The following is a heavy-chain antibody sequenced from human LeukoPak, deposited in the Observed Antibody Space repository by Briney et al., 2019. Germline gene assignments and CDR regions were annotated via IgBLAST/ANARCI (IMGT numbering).Heavy chain of an antibody. J-gene: IGHJ4*02. Sequence: ASVKVSCKASGGTFSSYAISWVRQAPGQGLEWMGRIIPIFGTANYAQKFQGRVTITTDESTSTAYMELSSLRSEDTAVYYCASGHRCGSGTQADWGQGTLVTVSS. V-gene: IGHV1-69*05. CDR1: GGTFSSYA. CDR3: ASGHRCGSGTQAD. CDR2: IIPIFGTA. D-gene: IGHD3-10*01.